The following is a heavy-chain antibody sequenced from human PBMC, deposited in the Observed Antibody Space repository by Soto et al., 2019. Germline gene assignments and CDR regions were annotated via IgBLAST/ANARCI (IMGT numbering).Heavy chain of an antibody. D-gene: IGHD2-8*01. Sequence: SETLSLTCTVSGGSISSGGYYWSWIRQHPGKGLEWIGYIYYSGSTYYNPSLKSRVTISVDTSKNQFSLRLTSVTAADTAVYFCARDAYPNWFDFWGQGTLVTVSS. CDR1: GGSISSGGYY. J-gene: IGHJ5*01. CDR2: IYYSGST. CDR3: ARDAYPNWFDF. V-gene: IGHV4-31*03.